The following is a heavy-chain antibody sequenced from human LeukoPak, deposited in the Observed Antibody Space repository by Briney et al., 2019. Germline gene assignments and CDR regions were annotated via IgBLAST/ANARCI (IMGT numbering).Heavy chain of an antibody. CDR2: IIPIFGTA. CDR3: ARDDIVVVPSQERTYYYGMDV. D-gene: IGHD2-2*01. Sequence: ASVKVSCKASGGTFSSYAISWVRQAPGQGLEWMGGIIPIFGTANYAQKFQGRVTITADESTSTAYMELSSLRSEDTAVYYCARDDIVVVPSQERTYYYGMDVWGKGTTVTVSS. J-gene: IGHJ6*04. V-gene: IGHV1-69*13. CDR1: GGTFSSYA.